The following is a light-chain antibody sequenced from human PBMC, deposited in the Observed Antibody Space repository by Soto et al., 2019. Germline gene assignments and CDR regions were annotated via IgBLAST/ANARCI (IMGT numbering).Light chain of an antibody. V-gene: IGLV1-44*01. Sequence: QSVLTQPPSASGTPGQRGTLSCSGSYSNIGTNTVSWYQRLQEAAPKRLIYSNNERPSGVPDRFSGSKSGNSASLAISGLQSEDEADYYCASWEDSSKGPRMVFGGGTKLTVL. J-gene: IGLJ2*01. CDR2: SNN. CDR1: YSNIGTNT. CDR3: ASWEDSSKGPRMV.